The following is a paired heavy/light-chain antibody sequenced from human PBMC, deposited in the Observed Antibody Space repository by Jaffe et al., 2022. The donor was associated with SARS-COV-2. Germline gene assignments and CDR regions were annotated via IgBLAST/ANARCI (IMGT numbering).Light chain of an antibody. Sequence: QSVLTQPPSASGAPGQRVTISCSGSNSNIGANAVTWFHQLPGTAPKLLIYGGGQRPSGVPDRFSGSKSGTSASLAISGLQSEDESDYYCATWDGSLNLVVFGGGTKLTVL. CDR1: NSNIGANA. CDR3: ATWDGSLNLVV. CDR2: GGG. V-gene: IGLV1-44*01. J-gene: IGLJ2*01.
Heavy chain of an antibody. V-gene: IGHV3-7*03. CDR2: IKKDGSNR. CDR3: VRDVLGASSH. CDR1: GFTFGTYW. J-gene: IGHJ4*02. Sequence: EVQLVESGGGLVQPGGSLRLSCAASGFTFGTYWMDWVRQVPGKGLEWVANIKKDGSNRNYVDSVKGRFTISRDNAKQSLYLQMNGLRAEDTAVYYCVRDVLGASSHWGQGTLVTVSS. D-gene: IGHD3-10*02.